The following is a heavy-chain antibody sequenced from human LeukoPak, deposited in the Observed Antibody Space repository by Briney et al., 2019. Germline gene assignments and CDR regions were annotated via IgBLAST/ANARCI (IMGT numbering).Heavy chain of an antibody. Sequence: SETLSLTCAVYGGSFSGYYWSWIRQPPGKGLEWIGEINHSGSTNYNPSLKGRVTISVDTSKNQFSLKLSSVTAADTAVYYCATICGGDCHDYFDYWGQGTLVTVSS. J-gene: IGHJ4*02. D-gene: IGHD2-21*02. CDR3: ATICGGDCHDYFDY. CDR2: INHSGST. V-gene: IGHV4-34*01. CDR1: GGSFSGYY.